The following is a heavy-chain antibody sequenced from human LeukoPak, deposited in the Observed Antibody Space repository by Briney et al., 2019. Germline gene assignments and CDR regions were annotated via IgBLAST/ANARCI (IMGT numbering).Heavy chain of an antibody. Sequence: GGSLRLSCAVSGLTFSSSWMDWVRQAPGKGLEWVASINPDGNKKYSADSVKGRFTISRDNAENSLYLQMNSLRAEDTAVYYCARGPQKNGHSSGYPGYFDYWGQGTLVTVSS. V-gene: IGHV3-7*01. CDR2: INPDGNKK. J-gene: IGHJ4*02. CDR1: GLTFSSSW. CDR3: ARGPQKNGHSSGYPGYFDY. D-gene: IGHD3-22*01.